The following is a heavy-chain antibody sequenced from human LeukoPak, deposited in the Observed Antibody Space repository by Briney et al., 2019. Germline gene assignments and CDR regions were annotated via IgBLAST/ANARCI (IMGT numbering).Heavy chain of an antibody. CDR3: ARDTPAYDAFDI. CDR1: GFTFSSYS. Sequence: GGSLRLSCATSGFTFSSYSMNWVRQAPGKGLEWVSYISSSSSTIYYADSVKGRFTISRDNAKNSLYLQMNSLRAEDTAVYYCARDTPAYDAFDIWGQGTMVTVSS. CDR2: ISSSSSTI. J-gene: IGHJ3*02. V-gene: IGHV3-48*01.